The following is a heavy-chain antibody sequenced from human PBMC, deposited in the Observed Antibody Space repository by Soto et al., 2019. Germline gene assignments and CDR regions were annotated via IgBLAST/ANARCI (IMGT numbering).Heavy chain of an antibody. CDR1: GGTFSSYA. J-gene: IGHJ5*02. D-gene: IGHD3-3*01. Sequence: ASVKVSCKASGGTFSSYAVSWVRQAPGQGLEWMGGIIPIFGTANYAQKFQGRVTITADKSTSTAYMELSSLRSEDTAVYYCARVEEWLPNRNWFDPWGQGTLVTVSS. V-gene: IGHV1-69*06. CDR2: IIPIFGTA. CDR3: ARVEEWLPNRNWFDP.